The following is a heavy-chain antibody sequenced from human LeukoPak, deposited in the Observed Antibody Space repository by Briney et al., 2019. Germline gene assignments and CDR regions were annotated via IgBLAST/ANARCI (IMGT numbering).Heavy chain of an antibody. CDR2: IIPIFGTA. Sequence: ASVKVSCKASGGTFSSYAISWVRQAPGQGLEWMGGIIPIFGTANYAQKFQGRVTITADKSTSTAYMELSSLRSEDTAVYYCARDVSKPSSGWEYYYYYYMDVWGKGTTVTVSS. CDR1: GGTFSSYA. J-gene: IGHJ6*03. V-gene: IGHV1-69*06. D-gene: IGHD6-19*01. CDR3: ARDVSKPSSGWEYYYYYYMDV.